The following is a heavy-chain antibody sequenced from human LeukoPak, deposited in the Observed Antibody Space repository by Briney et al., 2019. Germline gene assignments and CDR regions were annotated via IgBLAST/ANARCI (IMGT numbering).Heavy chain of an antibody. D-gene: IGHD7-27*01. Sequence: GGSLRLSCAASGFTFSRYWMSWVRQVPRKGLEWVANIKQDGSEKYYVDSVKGRFTISRDNSRNSLYLQMDSLRAEDTAVYYCAKDGGLWVSAHWGDSWGRGTLVTVSS. CDR3: AKDGGLWVSAHWGDS. CDR2: IKQDGSEK. CDR1: GFTFSRYW. V-gene: IGHV3-7*03. J-gene: IGHJ4*02.